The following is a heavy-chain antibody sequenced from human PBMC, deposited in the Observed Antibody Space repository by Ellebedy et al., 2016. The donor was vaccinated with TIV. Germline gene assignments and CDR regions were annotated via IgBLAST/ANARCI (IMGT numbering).Heavy chain of an antibody. D-gene: IGHD3-3*01. CDR2: ISSSSNHI. V-gene: IGHV3-21*06. J-gene: IGHJ4*02. CDR1: GFAFNTYA. Sequence: GESLKISCAASGFAFNTYAMNWVRQAPGKGLEWISSISSSSNHIYYADSVKGRFTISRDNAKNLLFLQMSSLVAEDTAVYYCARDLLRFLEWISWGPGTLVTVSS. CDR3: ARDLLRFLEWIS.